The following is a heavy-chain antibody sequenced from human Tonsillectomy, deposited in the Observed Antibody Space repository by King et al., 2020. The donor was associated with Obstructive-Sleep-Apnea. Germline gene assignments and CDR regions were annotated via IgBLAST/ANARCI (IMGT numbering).Heavy chain of an antibody. CDR1: GFTFSSYA. CDR2: ISGSGGST. CDR3: AKDRLGYGYYDISPIDY. J-gene: IGHJ4*02. Sequence: VQLVESGGGLVQPGGSLRLSCAASGFTFSSYAMSWVRQAPGKGLEWVSAISGSGGSTYYADSVKGRFTISRDNSKNTLYLQMNSLRAEDTAVYYCAKDRLGYGYYDISPIDYWGQGTLVTVSS. D-gene: IGHD3-9*01. V-gene: IGHV3-23*04.